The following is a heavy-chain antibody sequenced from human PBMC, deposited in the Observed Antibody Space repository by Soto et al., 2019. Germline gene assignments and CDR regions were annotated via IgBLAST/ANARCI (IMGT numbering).Heavy chain of an antibody. Sequence: QVHLVQSGAEVKKPGASVKVSCKASGYTFTSYGITWVRQAPGQGLEWMGWISAHNGNTDYAQKLQGRVSVTRDTSTSTAYMELRSLRSDDTAVSYCARGRYGDYWGQGALVTVSS. D-gene: IGHD1-1*01. CDR1: GYTFTSYG. CDR3: ARGRYGDY. CDR2: ISAHNGNT. V-gene: IGHV1-18*01. J-gene: IGHJ4*02.